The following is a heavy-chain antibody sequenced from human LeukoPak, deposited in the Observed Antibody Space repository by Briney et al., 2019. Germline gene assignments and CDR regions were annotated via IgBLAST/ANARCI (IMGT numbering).Heavy chain of an antibody. D-gene: IGHD3-3*01. Sequence: ASVKVSFKASGYTFTGYYMHWVRQAPGQGLEWMGWINPNSGGTNYAQKFQGWVTMTRDTSISTAYMELGRLRSDDTAVYYCARGLLEWSTDTSIGLTYYYYYGMDVWGQGTTVTVPS. CDR3: ARGLLEWSTDTSIGLTYYYYYGMDV. CDR2: INPNSGGT. V-gene: IGHV1-2*04. J-gene: IGHJ6*02. CDR1: GYTFTGYY.